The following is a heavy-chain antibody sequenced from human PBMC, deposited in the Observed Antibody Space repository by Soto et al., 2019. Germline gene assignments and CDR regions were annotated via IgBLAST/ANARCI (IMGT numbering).Heavy chain of an antibody. CDR1: GFRFKSLV. J-gene: IGHJ4*02. Sequence: QVQLVESGGGVVQPGTSMRLSCAASGFRFKSLVMHWVRQAPGKGLEWVAFTSYDGNNTDYGDSVKGRFTVSRDNSQNTLHLQMDFLRPEDTALYYCARWGTTGGFDLWGEGTLVSVSS. CDR3: ARWGTTGGFDL. D-gene: IGHD3-16*01. CDR2: TSYDGNNT. V-gene: IGHV3-30*19.